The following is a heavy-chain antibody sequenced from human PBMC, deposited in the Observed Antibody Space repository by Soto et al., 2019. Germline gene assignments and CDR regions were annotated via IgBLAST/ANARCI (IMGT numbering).Heavy chain of an antibody. D-gene: IGHD3-22*01. V-gene: IGHV1-69*01. Sequence: QVQLVQSGAEVKKPGSSVKVSCKASGGTFSSYAISWVRQAPGQGLEWMGGIIPIFGTANYAQKFQGRVTITADESTSTAYMALSSLRSEDTAVYYGARDMGYYYDSSGHHAYRPTYGMYVWGQGTTVTVSS. CDR3: ARDMGYYYDSSGHHAYRPTYGMYV. CDR2: IIPIFGTA. J-gene: IGHJ6*02. CDR1: GGTFSSYA.